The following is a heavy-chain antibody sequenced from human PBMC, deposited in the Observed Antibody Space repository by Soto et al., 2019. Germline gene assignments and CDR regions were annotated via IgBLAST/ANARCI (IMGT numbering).Heavy chain of an antibody. CDR1: GGTFRNSA. J-gene: IGHJ6*02. D-gene: IGHD1-1*01. CDR3: ARDNDRPQLGGNYYYILDV. Sequence: QVQLEQSGAEVKKPGSSVKVSCKASGGTFRNSAISWVRQAPGQGLEWMGGIMPIFRTPDDAQKFQGRVTSTADESTSTAYMELSGLRYDDTAVYFCARDNDRPQLGGNYYYILDVWGHGTTVTVSS. V-gene: IGHV1-69*12. CDR2: IMPIFRTP.